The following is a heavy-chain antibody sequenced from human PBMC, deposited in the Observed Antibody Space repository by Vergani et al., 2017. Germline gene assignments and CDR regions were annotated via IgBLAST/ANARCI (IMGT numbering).Heavy chain of an antibody. J-gene: IGHJ3*02. CDR1: GFTFSSYG. V-gene: IGHV3-30*18. CDR3: AKTTIPDAFDI. Sequence: QVQLVESGGGVVQPGRSLRLSCAASGFTFSSYGMHWVRQAPGKGLEWVAVISYDGSNKYYADSVKGRFTISRDNSKNTLYLQMNSLRAEDTAVYYCAKTTIPDAFDIWGQGTMVTVSS. CDR2: ISYDGSNK. D-gene: IGHD3-9*01.